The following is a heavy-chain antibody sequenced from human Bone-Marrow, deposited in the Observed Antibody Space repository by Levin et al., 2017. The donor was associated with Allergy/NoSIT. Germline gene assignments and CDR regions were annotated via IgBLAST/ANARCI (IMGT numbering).Heavy chain of an antibody. D-gene: IGHD2-15*01. CDR3: STEGGHCSGGSCYLLPFYYGMDV. V-gene: IGHV3-15*01. CDR2: IKSRNDGGTT. Sequence: LSLPCAASGFHFPNAWMSWVRQAPGKGLEWVGRIKSRNDGGTTDYAAPVKGRFIISKDVSKNTLYLQMNSLKTQDTAVYYCSTEGGHCSGGSCYLLPFYYGMDVWGQGTTVTVSS. CDR1: GFHFPNAW. J-gene: IGHJ6*02.